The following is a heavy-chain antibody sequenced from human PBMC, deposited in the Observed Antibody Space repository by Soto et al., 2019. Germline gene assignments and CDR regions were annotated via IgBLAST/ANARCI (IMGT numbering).Heavy chain of an antibody. J-gene: IGHJ5*02. V-gene: IGHV1-69*13. Sequence: SVKVSCKASGGTFSSYAISWVRQAPGQGLEWMGGIIPIFGTANYAQKFQGRVTITADESTSTAYMELSSLRSEDTAVYYCARGHIVVVTATNWFGPWGQGTLVTVSS. D-gene: IGHD2-21*02. CDR1: GGTFSSYA. CDR3: ARGHIVVVTATNWFGP. CDR2: IIPIFGTA.